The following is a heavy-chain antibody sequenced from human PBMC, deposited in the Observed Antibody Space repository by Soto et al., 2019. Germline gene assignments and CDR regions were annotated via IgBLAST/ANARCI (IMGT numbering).Heavy chain of an antibody. CDR3: ANSDWDIVATIADY. Sequence: PGGSLRLSCAASGFTFSSYGMHWVRQAPGKGLEWVAVISYDGSNKYYADSVKGRFTISRDNSKNTLYLQMNSLRAEDTAVYYCANSDWDIVATIADYWGQGTLVTVSS. CDR1: GFTFSSYG. V-gene: IGHV3-30*18. J-gene: IGHJ4*02. CDR2: ISYDGSNK. D-gene: IGHD5-12*01.